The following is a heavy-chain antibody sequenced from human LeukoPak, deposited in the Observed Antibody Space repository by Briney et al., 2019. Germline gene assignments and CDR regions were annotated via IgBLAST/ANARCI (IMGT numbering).Heavy chain of an antibody. D-gene: IGHD3-10*01. Sequence: GGSLRLSCAASEFTFSNYGMHWVRQAPGKGLEWVAFIQYDGSNKYYGNSVKGRFTISRDTSKNTLYLQMNSLGAEDTAVYYCAKEHGSGSYFDYWGQGTLVTVSS. V-gene: IGHV3-30*02. CDR2: IQYDGSNK. J-gene: IGHJ4*02. CDR3: AKEHGSGSYFDY. CDR1: EFTFSNYG.